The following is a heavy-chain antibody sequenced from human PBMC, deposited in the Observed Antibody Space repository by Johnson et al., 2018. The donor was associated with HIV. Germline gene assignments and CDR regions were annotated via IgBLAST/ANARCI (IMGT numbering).Heavy chain of an antibody. Sequence: AQLVESGGGVVQPGTSLRLSCEASGFPFSSYWMSWVRQAPGKGLEWVANIKQDGSEKYYVDSVKGRFTISRDNAKNSLYLQMNSLRAEDTALYYCAKDRRYCSGGSCYHDAFDIWGQGTMVTVSS. V-gene: IGHV3-7*03. J-gene: IGHJ3*02. CDR2: IKQDGSEK. D-gene: IGHD2-15*01. CDR3: AKDRRYCSGGSCYHDAFDI. CDR1: GFPFSSYW.